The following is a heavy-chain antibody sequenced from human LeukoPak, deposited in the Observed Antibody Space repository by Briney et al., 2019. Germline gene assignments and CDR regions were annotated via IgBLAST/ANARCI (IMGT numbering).Heavy chain of an antibody. CDR3: ARGITNWTGGGRAFDI. J-gene: IGHJ3*02. CDR1: GYTFTSYG. V-gene: IGHV1-18*01. Sequence: VASVKVSCKASGYTFTSYGISWVRQAPGQGLEWMGWISAYNGNTNYAQKLQGRVTMTTDTSTSTAYMELRSLRSDDTAVYYCARGITNWTGGGRAFDIWGQGTMVTVSS. CDR2: ISAYNGNT. D-gene: IGHD3-16*01.